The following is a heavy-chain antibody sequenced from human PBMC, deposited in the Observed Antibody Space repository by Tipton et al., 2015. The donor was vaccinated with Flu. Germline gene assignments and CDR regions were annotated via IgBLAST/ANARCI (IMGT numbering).Heavy chain of an antibody. CDR3: ARVRGHYYDSSPFDY. V-gene: IGHV4-38-2*02. D-gene: IGHD3-22*01. CDR2: IYFSGST. J-gene: IGHJ4*02. Sequence: TLSLTCNVSGYSINSGYYWGWIRQPPGKGLEWIGSIYFSGSTYDNPSLKSRVTISVDTSKNQFSLKMSSVTAADTAVYYCARVRGHYYDSSPFDYWGQGTLVTVSS. CDR1: GYSINSGYY.